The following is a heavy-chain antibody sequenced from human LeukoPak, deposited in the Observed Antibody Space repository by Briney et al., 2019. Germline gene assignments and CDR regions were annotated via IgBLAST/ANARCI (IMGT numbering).Heavy chain of an antibody. CDR1: GFTFNIYP. CDR2: IYSGGST. CDR3: ARDDYYDSSGLEDGDDY. V-gene: IGHV3-53*01. Sequence: GGSLRLSCAASGFTFNIYPLHWVRQAPGKGLEWVLVIYSGGSTYYADSVKGRFTISRDNSKNTLYLQMNSLRAEDTAVYYCARDDYYDSSGLEDGDDYWGQGTLVTVSS. D-gene: IGHD3-22*01. J-gene: IGHJ4*02.